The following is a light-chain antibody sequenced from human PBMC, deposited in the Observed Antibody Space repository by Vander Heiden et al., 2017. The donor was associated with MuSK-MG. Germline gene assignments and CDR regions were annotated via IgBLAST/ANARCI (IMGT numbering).Light chain of an antibody. CDR2: DAS. V-gene: IGKV3-11*01. CDR3: QQRGNWPLFT. Sequence: PGARATLSCRASQSVSTYLAWYQQKPGQAPRLLIYDASVRATGIPARFSGSGSGTDFTLTISSLEPEDFAVYYCQQRGNWPLFTFGPGTKVDIK. J-gene: IGKJ3*01. CDR1: QSVSTY.